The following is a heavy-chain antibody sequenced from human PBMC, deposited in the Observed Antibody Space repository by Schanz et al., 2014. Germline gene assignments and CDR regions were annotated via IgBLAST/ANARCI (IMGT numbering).Heavy chain of an antibody. D-gene: IGHD3-10*01. J-gene: IGHJ3*02. Sequence: EVQLVESGGGLVQPGGSLRLSCAASGFTFSTSTMHWVRQAPGKGLEYVSSISSKGDMTFYGNSVKGRFTISRDNSKNTLYLQMNSLRAEDTAGYYCAKGRFGELSAFDIWGQGTMXTVSS. CDR2: ISSKGDMT. CDR1: GFTFSTST. V-gene: IGHV3-64*01. CDR3: AKGRFGELSAFDI.